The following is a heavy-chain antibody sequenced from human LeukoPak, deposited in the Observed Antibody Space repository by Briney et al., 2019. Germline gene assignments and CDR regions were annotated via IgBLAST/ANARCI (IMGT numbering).Heavy chain of an antibody. CDR3: ARARRDGYNLRLDY. CDR1: GGTFSSYA. Sequence: SVKVSCKASGGTFSSYAISWVRQAPGQGLEWMGGIIPIFGTANYAQKFQGRVTITTDESTSTAYMALSSLRSEDTAVYYCARARRDGYNLRLDYWGQGTLVTVSS. V-gene: IGHV1-69*05. D-gene: IGHD5-24*01. J-gene: IGHJ4*02. CDR2: IIPIFGTA.